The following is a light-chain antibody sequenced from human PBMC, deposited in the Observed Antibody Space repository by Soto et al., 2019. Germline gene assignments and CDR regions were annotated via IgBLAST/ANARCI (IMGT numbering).Light chain of an antibody. J-gene: IGKJ4*01. CDR1: QSVKTS. Sequence: EILLSQSPGVLSLSPGQRATLTCRASQSVKTSLAWYQQKPGQPPRLLIYDASNRATGIPARFSGSGSGTDFSLTISGLEPEDVAVYFCQQCSNWPPVTFGGGTKVQI. V-gene: IGKV3-11*01. CDR2: DAS. CDR3: QQCSNWPPVT.